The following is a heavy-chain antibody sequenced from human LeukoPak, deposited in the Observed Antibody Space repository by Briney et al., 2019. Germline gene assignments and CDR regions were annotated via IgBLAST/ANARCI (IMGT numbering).Heavy chain of an antibody. CDR3: ARGYCSSTSCYLNWFDP. D-gene: IGHD2-2*01. Sequence: ASVKVSCNASGGTFSSYAISWVRQAPGQGLEWMGRIIPILGIANYAQKFQGRVTITADKSTSTAYMELSSLRSEDTAVYYCARGYCSSTSCYLNWFDPWGQGTLVTVSS. CDR2: IIPILGIA. V-gene: IGHV1-69*04. J-gene: IGHJ5*02. CDR1: GGTFSSYA.